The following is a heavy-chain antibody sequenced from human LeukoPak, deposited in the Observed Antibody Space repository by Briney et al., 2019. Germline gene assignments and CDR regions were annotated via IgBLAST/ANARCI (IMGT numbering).Heavy chain of an antibody. CDR1: GGSISSSTYY. CDR3: ARAAHTRIAAAWPHAFDI. CDR2: IYYSGNT. D-gene: IGHD6-13*01. J-gene: IGHJ3*02. V-gene: IGHV4-39*07. Sequence: PSESLSLTCTVSGGSISSSTYYWGWIRQPPGKGLEWIGSIYYSGNTYYNPSLKSRITISVDTSKNQFSLKLSSVAAADTAVYYCARAAHTRIAAAWPHAFDIWGQGTMVTVSS.